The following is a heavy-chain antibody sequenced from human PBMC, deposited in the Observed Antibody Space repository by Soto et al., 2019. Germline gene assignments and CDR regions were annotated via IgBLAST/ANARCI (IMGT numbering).Heavy chain of an antibody. J-gene: IGHJ5*02. CDR3: ARQVDTAMVLNWFDP. D-gene: IGHD5-18*01. CDR2: ISAYNGNT. Sequence: QVQLVQSGAEVKKPGASVKVSCKASGYTFTSYGISWVRQAPGQGLEWMGWISAYNGNTNYAQKLQGRVTMTTDTSTSKAYMELRSLRSDDTAVYYCARQVDTAMVLNWFDPWGQGTLVTVSS. CDR1: GYTFTSYG. V-gene: IGHV1-18*01.